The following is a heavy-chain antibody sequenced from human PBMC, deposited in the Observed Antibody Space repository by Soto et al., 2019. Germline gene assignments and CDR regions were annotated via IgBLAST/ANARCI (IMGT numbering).Heavy chain of an antibody. V-gene: IGHV1-8*01. Sequence: QVQLVQSGAEVKKPGASVKVSCKASGYTFTSYDINWVRQATGQGLEWMGWMNPNSGNTGYAQKFQGRVTMTRNTSISTAYMELSSLRSADTAVYYCARAFGNIVATIYACDIWGQGTMVTVSS. CDR1: GYTFTSYD. D-gene: IGHD5-12*01. J-gene: IGHJ3*02. CDR2: MNPNSGNT. CDR3: ARAFGNIVATIYACDI.